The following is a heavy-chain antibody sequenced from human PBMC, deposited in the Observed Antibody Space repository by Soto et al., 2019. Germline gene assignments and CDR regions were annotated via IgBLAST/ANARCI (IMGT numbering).Heavy chain of an antibody. CDR2: IYYSGST. CDR3: ARDLVMIGTYANPYYYYGMDV. V-gene: IGHV4-59*01. D-gene: IGHD3-22*01. CDR1: GGSISSYY. J-gene: IGHJ6*02. Sequence: QVQLQESGPGLVKPSETLSLTCTVSGGSISSYYWSWIRQPPGKGLEWIGYIYYSGSTNYNPSLKSLVTSSVDTSKNQFSLKLSSVPAADTAVYYCARDLVMIGTYANPYYYYGMDVWGQGTTVTVSS.